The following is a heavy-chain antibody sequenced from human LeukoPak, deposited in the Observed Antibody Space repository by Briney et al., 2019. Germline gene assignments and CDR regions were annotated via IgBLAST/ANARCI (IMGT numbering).Heavy chain of an antibody. V-gene: IGHV3-9*01. CDR3: AKGYSSGWTPFDY. D-gene: IGHD6-19*01. J-gene: IGHJ4*02. CDR1: GFTFDKNA. CDR2: ISWNSRSI. Sequence: GGSLRLSCAASGFTFDKNAMHWVRQAPGKGLEWVSGISWNSRSIAYADSVKGRFTISRDNSKNTVYLQMHSLRDEDAATYYCAKGYSSGWTPFDYWGQGSLVSVSS.